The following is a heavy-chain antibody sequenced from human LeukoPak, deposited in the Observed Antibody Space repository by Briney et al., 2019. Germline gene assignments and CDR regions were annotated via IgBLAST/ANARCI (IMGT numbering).Heavy chain of an antibody. V-gene: IGHV3-74*01. CDR2: INSDGSST. D-gene: IGHD3-16*01. Sequence: GGSLRLSCAASGFTFSSYWMHWVRQAPGKGLVWVSRINSDGSSTSYADSAKGRFTISRDNAKNTLYLQMNSLRAEDTAVYYCARLGGSYYDYVWGSSQAFXYWGQGTLVTV. CDR1: GFTFSSYW. J-gene: IGHJ4*02. CDR3: ARLGGSYYDYVWGSSQAFXY.